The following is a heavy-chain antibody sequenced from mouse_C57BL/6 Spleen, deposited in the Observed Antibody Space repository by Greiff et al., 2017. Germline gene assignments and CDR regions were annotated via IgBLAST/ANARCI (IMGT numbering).Heavy chain of an antibody. J-gene: IGHJ1*03. Sequence: VQLQQPGAELVKPGASVKLSCKASGYTFTSYWMHWVKQRPGQSLEWIGMIHPNSGSTNYNEKFKNKATLTVDKSSSTAYMQLSSLTSEDSAVYYCARSGYYGSSYWYFDVWGTGTTVTVSS. CDR1: GYTFTSYW. CDR3: ARSGYYGSSYWYFDV. D-gene: IGHD1-1*01. V-gene: IGHV1-64*01. CDR2: IHPNSGST.